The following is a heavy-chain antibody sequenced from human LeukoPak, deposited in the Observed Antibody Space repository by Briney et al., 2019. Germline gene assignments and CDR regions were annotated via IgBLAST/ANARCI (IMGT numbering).Heavy chain of an antibody. CDR3: ARGTWITIFGVAPFDY. D-gene: IGHD3-3*01. J-gene: IGHJ4*02. V-gene: IGHV1-2*02. CDR2: INPVSGGT. Sequence: ASVKVSCKTSGYTFTGYYMYWVRQAPGQGLEWMGWINPVSGGTKYAEKFEGRVTLTRDTSISTAYMELTRLRSDDTAVYYCARGTWITIFGVAPFDYWGQGTLVTVSS. CDR1: GYTFTGYY.